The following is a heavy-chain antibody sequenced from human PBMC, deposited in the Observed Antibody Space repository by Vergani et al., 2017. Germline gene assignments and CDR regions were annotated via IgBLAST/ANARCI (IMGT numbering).Heavy chain of an antibody. J-gene: IGHJ2*01. V-gene: IGHV4-31*03. Sequence: QVQLQESGPGLVKPSQTLSLTCTVSGGSISSGGYYWSWIRQHPGKGLEWIGYIYYSGSTYYNPSLQSRVTISVDTSKNQFSLKLSSVTAADTAVYYCARGPPDTYYYDSSGLSPVSGWYFDLWGRGTLVTVSS. D-gene: IGHD3-22*01. CDR1: GGSISSGGYY. CDR2: IYYSGST. CDR3: ARGPPDTYYYDSSGLSPVSGWYFDL.